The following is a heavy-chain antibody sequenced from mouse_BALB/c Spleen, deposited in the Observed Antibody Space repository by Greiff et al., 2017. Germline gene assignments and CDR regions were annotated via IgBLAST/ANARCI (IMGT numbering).Heavy chain of an antibody. CDR2: ISSGGSYT. V-gene: IGHV5-6*01. J-gene: IGHJ3*01. Sequence: EVKLQESGGDLVKPGGSLKLSCAASGFTFSSYGMSWVRQTPDKRLEWVATISSGGSYTYYPDSVKGRFTISRDNAKNTLYLQMSSLKSEDTAMYYCASLYYGNYDWFAYWGQGTLVTVSA. D-gene: IGHD2-1*01. CDR3: ASLYYGNYDWFAY. CDR1: GFTFSSYG.